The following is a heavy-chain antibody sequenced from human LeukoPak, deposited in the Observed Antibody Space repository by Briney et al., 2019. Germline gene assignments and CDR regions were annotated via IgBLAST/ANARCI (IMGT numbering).Heavy chain of an antibody. CDR2: IQPTSGVT. V-gene: IGHV1-2*02. J-gene: IGHJ5*02. CDR1: GYTFTNYF. D-gene: IGHD2/OR15-2a*01. CDR3: ARDREISTSQAAFNWFHP. Sequence: ASVKVSCKASGYTFTNYFIHWVRQAPGQGLEWVGWIQPTSGVTDYAQTFQGRVTMTTDTSMNVAYMELRRLRPDDTAVYYCARDREISTSQAAFNWFHPWGQGTLVTVSS.